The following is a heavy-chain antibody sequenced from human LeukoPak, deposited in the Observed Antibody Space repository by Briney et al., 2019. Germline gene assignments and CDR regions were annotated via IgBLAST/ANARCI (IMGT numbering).Heavy chain of an antibody. CDR1: GGSFSGYY. CDR3: ARTGYGTYYFDY. CDR2: INHSGST. Sequence: SETLSLTCAVYGGSFSGYYWSWIRQPPGKGLEWIGEINHSGSTNYTPSLKSRVTISVDTSKNQFSLKLSSVTAADTAVYYCARTGYGTYYFDYWGQGTLVTVSS. J-gene: IGHJ4*02. D-gene: IGHD5-18*01. V-gene: IGHV4-34*01.